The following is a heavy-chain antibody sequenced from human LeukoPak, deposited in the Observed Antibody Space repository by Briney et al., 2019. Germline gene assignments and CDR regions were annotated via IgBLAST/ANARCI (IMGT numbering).Heavy chain of an antibody. CDR3: ARDVAREFDY. CDR2: INPSDGST. V-gene: IGHV1-46*01. Sequence: GASVKVSCKASGYIFISYYIHWVRQAPGQGLEWMGVINPSDGSTNYAQKFQGRVTMTRDTSTRTIYMQLSSLRSEDTAVYYCARDVAREFDYWGQGPLVTVSS. J-gene: IGHJ4*02. CDR1: GYIFISYY. D-gene: IGHD5-24*01.